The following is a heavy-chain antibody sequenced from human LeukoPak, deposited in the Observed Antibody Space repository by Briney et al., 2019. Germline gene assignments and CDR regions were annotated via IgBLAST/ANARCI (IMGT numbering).Heavy chain of an antibody. Sequence: GASVKASCKAPGGTFSSYAISWVRQAPGQGLEWMGGIIPIFGTANYAQKFQGRVTITTDESTSTAYMELSSLRSEDTAVYYCARGSDSSGYYFRGYFDYWGQGTLVTVSS. CDR2: IIPIFGTA. V-gene: IGHV1-69*05. J-gene: IGHJ4*02. D-gene: IGHD3-22*01. CDR3: ARGSDSSGYYFRGYFDY. CDR1: GGTFSSYA.